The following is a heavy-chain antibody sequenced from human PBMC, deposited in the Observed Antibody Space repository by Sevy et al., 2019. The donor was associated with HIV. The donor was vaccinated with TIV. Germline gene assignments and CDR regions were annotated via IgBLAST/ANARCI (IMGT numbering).Heavy chain of an antibody. CDR3: ARDPGDYSNYYYYYMDV. CDR1: GFTFSSYA. CDR2: ISYDGSNK. Sequence: GESLKISCAASGFTFSSYAMHWVRQAPGKGLEWVAVISYDGSNKYYADSVKGRFTISRDNPKNTLYLQMNSLRAEDTAVYYCARDPGDYSNYYYYYMDVWGKGTTVTVSS. V-gene: IGHV3-30-3*01. J-gene: IGHJ6*03. D-gene: IGHD4-17*01.